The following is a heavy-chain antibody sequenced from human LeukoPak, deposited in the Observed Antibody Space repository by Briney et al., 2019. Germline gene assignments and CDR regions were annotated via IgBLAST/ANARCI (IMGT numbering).Heavy chain of an antibody. V-gene: IGHV3-23*01. CDR1: GFTFSSYG. D-gene: IGHD3-3*01. CDR2: ISGSGGST. CDR3: AKDTLSTYYEEN. Sequence: PGGSLRLSCAASGFTFSSYGMSWVRQAPGKGLEWVSAISGSGGSTNYADSVKGRFTISRDNSKNTLYLQMHSLRAEDTAVYYCAKDTLSTYYEENWGQGTLVTVSS. J-gene: IGHJ4*02.